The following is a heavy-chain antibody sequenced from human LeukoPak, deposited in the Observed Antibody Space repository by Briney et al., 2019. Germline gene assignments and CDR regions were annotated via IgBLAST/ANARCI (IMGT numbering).Heavy chain of an antibody. CDR1: GFTFGSYW. Sequence: GGSLRLSCEGSGFTFGSYWMHWVRQAPGKGLVWVSWIHSDGRSTGYADSVKGRFTVSSDNAKYTLFLQMNSLRAEDTAVYYCARDFGSSTSYFFDYWGRGTLVTVSS. CDR3: ARDFGSSTSYFFDY. CDR2: IHSDGRST. J-gene: IGHJ4*02. D-gene: IGHD1-26*01. V-gene: IGHV3-74*01.